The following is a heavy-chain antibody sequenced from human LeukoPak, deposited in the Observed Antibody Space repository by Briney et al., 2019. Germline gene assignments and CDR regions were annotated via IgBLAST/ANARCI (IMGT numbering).Heavy chain of an antibody. V-gene: IGHV1-46*01. CDR3: ARLVGGGMEGYFDY. CDR1: GYTFTNYF. CDR2: INPRGGST. Sequence: GASVKVSCKASGYTFTNYFMHWVRQAPGQGLEWMGIINPRGGSTGYAQKFQGRITMTTDMSTRTVYMELSSLESEDTAVYYCARLVGGGMEGYFDYWGQGTLVTVSS. D-gene: IGHD3-16*01. J-gene: IGHJ4*02.